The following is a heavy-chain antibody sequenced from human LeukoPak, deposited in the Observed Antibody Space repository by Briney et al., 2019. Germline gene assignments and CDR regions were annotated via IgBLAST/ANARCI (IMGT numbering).Heavy chain of an antibody. D-gene: IGHD5-12*01. J-gene: IGHJ4*02. V-gene: IGHV4-34*01. CDR3: ARGRLVAEYFFDY. CDR2: ISHNGNT. Sequence: PSETLSLTCAVYRGSFSGYYWSWIRQPPGRGPEWIGEISHNGNTNYNPSLMGRVSISADTSNNQFSLKVSSLTAADTAVYFCARGRLVAEYFFDYWGQGTLVTVSS. CDR1: RGSFSGYY.